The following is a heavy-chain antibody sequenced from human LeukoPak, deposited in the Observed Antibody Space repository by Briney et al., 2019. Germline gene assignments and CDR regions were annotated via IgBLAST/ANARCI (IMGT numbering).Heavy chain of an antibody. CDR3: ARAYYPYDFWSLKRSYGMDV. CDR1: GYTFTSYY. J-gene: IGHJ6*02. V-gene: IGHV1-46*01. Sequence: EASVKVSCKASGYTFTSYYMHWVRQAPGQGLERMGIINPSGGSTSYAQKFQGRVTMTRDTSTSTVYMELSSLRSEDTAVYYCARAYYPYDFWSLKRSYGMDVWGQGTTVTVSS. CDR2: INPSGGST. D-gene: IGHD3-3*01.